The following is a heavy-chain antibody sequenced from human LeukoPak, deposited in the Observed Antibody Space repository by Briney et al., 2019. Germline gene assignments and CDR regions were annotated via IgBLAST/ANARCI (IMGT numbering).Heavy chain of an antibody. Sequence: ASVKVSCKASGYTFTSYGISWVRLAPGQGLEWMGWISAYNGNTNYAQKLQGRVTMTTDTSTSTAYMELRSLRSDDTPVYYCAREGGTRNWNYKTATTDYWGQGTLVTVSS. CDR2: ISAYNGNT. CDR1: GYTFTSYG. D-gene: IGHD1-7*01. J-gene: IGHJ4*02. V-gene: IGHV1-18*01. CDR3: AREGGTRNWNYKTATTDY.